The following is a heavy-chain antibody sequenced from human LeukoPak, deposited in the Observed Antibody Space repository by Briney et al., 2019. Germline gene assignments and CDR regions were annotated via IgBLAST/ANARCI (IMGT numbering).Heavy chain of an antibody. J-gene: IGHJ5*02. D-gene: IGHD2-21*02. CDR3: ARRLWAYFGGDCYAQFFDP. V-gene: IGHV1-46*01. CDR2: INPSGGST. Sequence: ASVKVSCKASGYTFTSYYMHWVRQAPGQGLEWMRIINPSGGSTSYAQKFQGRVTMTRDTSTSTVYMELSSLRSEDTAVYYCARRLWAYFGGDCYAQFFDPWGRGTLVTVSS. CDR1: GYTFTSYY.